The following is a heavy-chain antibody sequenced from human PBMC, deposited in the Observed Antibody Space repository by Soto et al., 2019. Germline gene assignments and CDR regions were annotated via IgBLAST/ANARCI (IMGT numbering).Heavy chain of an antibody. CDR1: GYTFTGYY. CDR2: INPNSGGT. V-gene: IGHV1-2*02. D-gene: IGHD1-7*01. J-gene: IGHJ6*02. CDR3: ATHPWSSVTGTKPYGMDV. Sequence: ASVKVSCKASGYTFTGYYMHWVRQAPGQGLEWMGWINPNSGGTNYAQKFQGRVTMTRDTSISTAYMELSRLRSDDTAVYYCATHPWSSVTGTKPYGMDVWGQGTTVTVSS.